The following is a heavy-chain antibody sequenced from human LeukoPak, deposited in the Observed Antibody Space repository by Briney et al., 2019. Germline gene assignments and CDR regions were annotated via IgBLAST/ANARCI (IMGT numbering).Heavy chain of an antibody. CDR1: GGTFSSYA. CDR3: ASEGELAYFDY. D-gene: IGHD1-26*01. J-gene: IGHJ4*02. Sequence: GASVNVSCKASGGTFSSYAISWVRQAPGQGLEWMGGIIPIFGTANYAQKFQGRVTITADESTSTAYMELSSLRSEDTAVYYCASEGELAYFDYWGQGTLVTVSS. CDR2: IIPIFGTA. V-gene: IGHV1-69*01.